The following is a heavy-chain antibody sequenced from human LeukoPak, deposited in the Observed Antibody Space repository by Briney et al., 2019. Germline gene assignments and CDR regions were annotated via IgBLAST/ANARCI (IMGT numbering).Heavy chain of an antibody. V-gene: IGHV4-39*07. CDR3: ARDNQYSSSPHVDY. Sequence: PSETLSLTCTVSGGSISSNDYYWDWIRQPPGMGLEYIGSIYYSGSTYYNPSLKSRVTISVDTSKNQFSLKLSSVTAADTAVYYCARDNQYSSSPHVDYWGQGTLVTVSS. CDR1: GGSISSNDYY. J-gene: IGHJ4*02. D-gene: IGHD6-6*01. CDR2: IYYSGST.